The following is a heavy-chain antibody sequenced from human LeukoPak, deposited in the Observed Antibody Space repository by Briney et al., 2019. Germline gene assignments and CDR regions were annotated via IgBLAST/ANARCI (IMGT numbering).Heavy chain of an antibody. V-gene: IGHV3-23*01. Sequence: GGSLRLSCAASGFTFSTYAITWVRQGRGKGLEWVSAIRPDGDRTYYANSVRGRFTISRDNSKDTVYLQINGLRVEDTAVHYCAREQSGTRGWYTVDYWGQGTLVTVSS. CDR3: AREQSGTRGWYTVDY. J-gene: IGHJ4*02. CDR1: GFTFSTYA. CDR2: IRPDGDRT. D-gene: IGHD6-19*01.